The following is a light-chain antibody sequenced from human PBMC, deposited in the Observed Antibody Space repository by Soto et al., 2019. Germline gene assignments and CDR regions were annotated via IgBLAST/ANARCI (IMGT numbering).Light chain of an antibody. V-gene: IGKV3-15*01. J-gene: IGKJ4*01. CDR1: QNIGNK. CDR3: QEYNYWHPIT. Sequence: EIVLTQSPGTLSLSPGERATLSCRASQNIGNKVGWYQQKPGQAPRLLIYGASTRATGIPVRFSGSGSGTEFTLTITSLQSEDSAVYYYQEYNYWHPITFGGGTKVDIK. CDR2: GAS.